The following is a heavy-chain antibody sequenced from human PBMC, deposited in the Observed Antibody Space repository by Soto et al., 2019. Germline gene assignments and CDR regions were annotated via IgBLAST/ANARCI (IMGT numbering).Heavy chain of an antibody. V-gene: IGHV4-59*01. J-gene: IGHJ4*02. CDR1: GGSIRSYY. CDR2: IYYSGST. CDR3: ARASGELTTLDY. Sequence: ETLSLTCTVSGGSIRSYYWNWIRQPPGKGLEWIGYIYYSGSTNYNPSLRSRVTISVDTSKNQFSLKLSSVTAADTAVYYCARASGELTTLDYWGQGTLVTVSS. D-gene: IGHD1-26*01.